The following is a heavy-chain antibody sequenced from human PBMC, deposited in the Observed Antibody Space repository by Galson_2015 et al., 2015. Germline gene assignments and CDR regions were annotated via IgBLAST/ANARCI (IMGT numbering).Heavy chain of an antibody. D-gene: IGHD6-19*01. CDR1: GLSLRTSGMR. Sequence: PALVNPTQSLTLPCTFSGLSLRTSGMRVSWIRQPPGKALEWLARIDWDDDKFYSTSLKTRLTISKDTSKNQVVLTMTNMDPVDTATYYCARIASSGWYFDYWGQGTLVTVSS. CDR2: IDWDDDK. J-gene: IGHJ4*02. V-gene: IGHV2-70*04. CDR3: ARIASSGWYFDY.